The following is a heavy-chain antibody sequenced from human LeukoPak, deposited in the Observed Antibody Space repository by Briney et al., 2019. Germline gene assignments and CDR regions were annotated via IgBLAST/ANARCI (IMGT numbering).Heavy chain of an antibody. D-gene: IGHD4-11*01. CDR2: IYSGGST. Sequence: PGGSLRLSCAASGFTVSSNYMSWVRQAPGKGLGWVSVIYSGGSTYYADSVKGRFTISRDNSKNTLYLQVNSLRAEDTAVYYCARGVRVTTGGLVYWGQGTLVTVSS. CDR3: ARGVRVTTGGLVY. V-gene: IGHV3-53*01. J-gene: IGHJ4*02. CDR1: GFTVSSNY.